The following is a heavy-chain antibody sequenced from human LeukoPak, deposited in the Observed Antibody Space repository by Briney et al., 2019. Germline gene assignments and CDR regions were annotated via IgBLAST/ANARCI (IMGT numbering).Heavy chain of an antibody. V-gene: IGHV1-69*13. CDR2: IIPIFGTA. Sequence: ASVKVSCKASGGTFSSYAISWVRQAPGQGLEWMGGIIPIFGTANYAQKFQGRVTITADESTSTAYMELSSLRSEGTAVYYCARDRSSSDNAEYFQHWGQGTLVTVSS. D-gene: IGHD6-13*01. CDR1: GGTFSSYA. CDR3: ARDRSSSDNAEYFQH. J-gene: IGHJ1*01.